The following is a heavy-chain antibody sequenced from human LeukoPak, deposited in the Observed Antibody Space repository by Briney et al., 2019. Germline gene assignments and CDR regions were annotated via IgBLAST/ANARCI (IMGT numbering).Heavy chain of an antibody. CDR3: ARPSTYYYDSSGFGSLDY. D-gene: IGHD3-22*01. J-gene: IGHJ4*02. V-gene: IGHV1-18*01. CDR2: ISAYNGNT. CDR1: GYTFTSYG. Sequence: ASVKVSCKASGYTFTSYGISWVRQAPGQGLEWMGWISAYNGNTNYAQRLQGRVTMTTDTSTSTAYMELRSLRYDDTLVYYCARPSTYYYDSSGFGSLDYWGQGTLVTVSS.